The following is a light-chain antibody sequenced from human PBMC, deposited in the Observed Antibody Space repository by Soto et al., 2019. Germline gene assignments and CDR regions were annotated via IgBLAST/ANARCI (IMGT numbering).Light chain of an antibody. CDR3: QHYYTTVGS. CDR1: QNNKNY. CDR2: WAS. V-gene: IGKV4-1*01. Sequence: DIVMTQSPDSLAVSLGERATINCKSSQNNKNYLAWYQQKAGQPPKLIIDWASTRASGVPDRFSGSGSGTDFTLTISSLQAEDVAVYYCQHYYTTVGSFGPGTKVDIK. J-gene: IGKJ3*01.